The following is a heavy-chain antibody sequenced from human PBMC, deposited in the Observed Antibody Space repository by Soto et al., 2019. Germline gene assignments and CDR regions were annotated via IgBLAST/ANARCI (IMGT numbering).Heavy chain of an antibody. J-gene: IGHJ6*02. CDR2: INHSGST. V-gene: IGHV4-34*01. CDR1: GGSFSGYY. Sequence: SETLSLTCAVYGGSFSGYYWSWIRQPPGKGLEWIGEINHSGSTNYNPSLKSRVTISVDTSKNQFSLKLSSVTAADTAVYYCARGYCSSTSCYTRYYYYGMDVWGQGTTVTVSS. CDR3: ARGYCSSTSCYTRYYYYGMDV. D-gene: IGHD2-2*02.